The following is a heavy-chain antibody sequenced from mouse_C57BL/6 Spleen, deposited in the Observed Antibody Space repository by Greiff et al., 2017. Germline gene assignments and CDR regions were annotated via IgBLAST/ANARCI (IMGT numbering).Heavy chain of an antibody. Sequence: QVQLKQSGAELVKPGASVKISCKASGYAFSSYWMNWVKQRPGKGLEWIGQIYPGDGDTNYNGKFKGKATLTADKSSSTAYMQLSSLTSEDSAVYICAREEDYGYDWYFEVWGTGTTVTVSS. CDR3: AREEDYGYDWYFEV. D-gene: IGHD2-2*01. CDR1: GYAFSSYW. CDR2: IYPGDGDT. J-gene: IGHJ1*03. V-gene: IGHV1-80*01.